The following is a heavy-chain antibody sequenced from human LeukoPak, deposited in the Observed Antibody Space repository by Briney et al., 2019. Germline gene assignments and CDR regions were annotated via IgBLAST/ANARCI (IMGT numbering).Heavy chain of an antibody. D-gene: IGHD1-14*01. CDR1: GFTFRTYA. V-gene: IGHV3-23*01. CDR3: AKNIPGRPFDY. J-gene: IGHJ4*02. CDR2: FGTGVDDT. Sequence: GGSLRLSCAASGFTFRTYAMSWVRQAPGKGPEWLSTFGTGVDDTHYADSVKGRFIISRDNSKDMLYLQINSLRVEDTAIYYCAKNIPGRPFDYWGQGALVTVSS.